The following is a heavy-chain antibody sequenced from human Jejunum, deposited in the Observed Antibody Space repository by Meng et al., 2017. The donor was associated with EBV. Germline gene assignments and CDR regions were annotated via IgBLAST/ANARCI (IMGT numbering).Heavy chain of an antibody. V-gene: IGHV4-39*01. D-gene: IGHD2-8*02. J-gene: IGHJ4*02. CDR3: ARHDCPGAVCLGPFDS. CDR2: TYSSANT. Sequence: LQLQGSGPGLVKPSETLSLTCNVSGASMNDRNYFWAWIRQPPGKGLEWIGNTYSSANTYYNPSLKSRVTISVDTSKNQFSLKLISVTAADTAVYFCARHDCPGAVCLGPFDSWGQGILVTVSS. CDR1: GASMNDRNYF.